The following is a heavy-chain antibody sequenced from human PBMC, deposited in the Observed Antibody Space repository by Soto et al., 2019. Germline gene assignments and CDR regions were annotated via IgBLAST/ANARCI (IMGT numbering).Heavy chain of an antibody. V-gene: IGHV1-3*01. CDR3: ARDRLWGGDCCEYFQH. CDR1: GYTFTSYA. J-gene: IGHJ1*01. CDR2: INAGNGNT. D-gene: IGHD2-21*02. Sequence: ASVKVSCKASGYTFTSYAMHWVRQAPGQRLEWMGWINAGNGNTKYSQKFQGRVTITRDTSASTAYMELSSLRSEDTAVYYCARDRLWGGDCCEYFQHWGQGTLVTVSS.